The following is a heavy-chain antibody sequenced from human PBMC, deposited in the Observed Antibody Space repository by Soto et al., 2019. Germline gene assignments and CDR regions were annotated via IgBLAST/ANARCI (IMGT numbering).Heavy chain of an antibody. CDR3: ARDQDYDIFDYYYYGMDV. CDR1: GGSISSGGYY. Sequence: QVQLQESGPGLVKPSQTLSLTCTVSGGSISSGGYYWSWIRQHPGKGLEWIGYIYYSGSTYYNPSLKSRVTISGDTSKNQFSLKLSSVTAADTAVYYCARDQDYDIFDYYYYGMDVWGQGTTVTVSS. V-gene: IGHV4-31*03. D-gene: IGHD3-9*01. J-gene: IGHJ6*02. CDR2: IYYSGST.